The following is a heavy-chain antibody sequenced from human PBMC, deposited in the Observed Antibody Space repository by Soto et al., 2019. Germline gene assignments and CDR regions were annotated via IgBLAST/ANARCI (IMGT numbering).Heavy chain of an antibody. CDR2: ISGSGGST. V-gene: IGHV3-23*01. CDR1: GFTFSSYA. Sequence: GGSLRLSCAASGFTFSSYAMSWVRQAPGKGLEWVSAISGSGGSTYYADSVKGRFTISRDNSKNTLYLQMNSLRAEDTAVYYCASDPGAAAGLFYYYYMDVWGKGTTVTVSS. CDR3: ASDPGAAAGLFYYYYMDV. D-gene: IGHD6-13*01. J-gene: IGHJ6*03.